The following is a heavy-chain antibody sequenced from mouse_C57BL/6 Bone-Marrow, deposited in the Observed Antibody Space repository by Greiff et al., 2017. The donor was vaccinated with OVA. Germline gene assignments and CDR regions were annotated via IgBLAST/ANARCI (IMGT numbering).Heavy chain of an antibody. CDR3: ARRYSNYVGAMDY. J-gene: IGHJ4*01. CDR2: INPGRGYT. CDR1: GYTFTSYT. Sequence: VQLQQSGAELARPGASVKLSCKASGYTFTSYTMSWVQQRPGQGLEWIGYINPGRGYTKYTHTFKDKATLTADKSSSTDYMKLSNLKSEDSAVYYCARRYSNYVGAMDYWGQGTSVTVSS. V-gene: IGHV1-4*01. D-gene: IGHD2-5*01.